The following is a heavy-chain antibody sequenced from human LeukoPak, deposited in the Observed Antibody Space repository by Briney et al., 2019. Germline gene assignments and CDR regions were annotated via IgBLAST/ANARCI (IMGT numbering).Heavy chain of an antibody. J-gene: IGHJ5*02. CDR3: ARELVITPYDYVWGSYRPAASGFDP. D-gene: IGHD3-16*02. CDR2: IDSDGRDT. V-gene: IGHV3-74*01. Sequence: PGGSLRLSCAASEFTFINYWMHWVRQTPGKGLVWVSRIDSDGRDTIYADSVKGPFTISRDNAKNSLYLQMNSLRAEDTALYYCARELVITPYDYVWGSYRPAASGFDPWGQGTLVTVSS. CDR1: EFTFINYW.